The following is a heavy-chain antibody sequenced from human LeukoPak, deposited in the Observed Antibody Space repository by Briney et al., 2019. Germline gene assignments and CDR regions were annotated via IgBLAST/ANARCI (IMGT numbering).Heavy chain of an antibody. CDR2: ITATSSST. Sequence: GGSLRLSCAASGFSFSSYAMSWGREGPGEGLEWVSAITATSSSTYDADSVQGRFTISRDNSKNTLFLQMNSLRPEDTAIYYCAKLFDSGTYNNFFHYWGQGTLVTVSS. D-gene: IGHD3-10*01. J-gene: IGHJ4*02. CDR3: AKLFDSGTYNNFFHY. CDR1: GFSFSSYA. V-gene: IGHV3-23*01.